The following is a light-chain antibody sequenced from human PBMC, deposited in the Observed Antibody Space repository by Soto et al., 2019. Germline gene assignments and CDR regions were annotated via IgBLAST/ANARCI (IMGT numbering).Light chain of an antibody. Sequence: SYELTQPPSVSVAPGQTARITCGGNNIGSKSVNWYQRKPGQAPVLVVFDDSDRPSGIPERFSGSNSGNTATLTISRVEAGDEADYYCQVLDSSSDHLVLFGGGTKLPVL. CDR2: DDS. V-gene: IGLV3-21*02. CDR3: QVLDSSSDHLVL. J-gene: IGLJ2*01. CDR1: NIGSKS.